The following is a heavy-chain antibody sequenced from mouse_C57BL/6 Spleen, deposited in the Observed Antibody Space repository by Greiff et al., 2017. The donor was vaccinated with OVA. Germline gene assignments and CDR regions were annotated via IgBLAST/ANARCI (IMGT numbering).Heavy chain of an antibody. D-gene: IGHD2-3*01. J-gene: IGHJ3*01. CDR3: VRHDGYYGGFAY. Sequence: DVMLVESGGGLVQPKGSLKLSCAASGFSFNTYAMNWVRQAPGKGLEWVARIRSKSNNYATYYADSVKDRFTISRDDSESMLYLQMNNLKTEDTAMYYCVRHDGYYGGFAYWGQGTLVTVSA. CDR2: IRSKSNNYAT. V-gene: IGHV10-1*01. CDR1: GFSFNTYA.